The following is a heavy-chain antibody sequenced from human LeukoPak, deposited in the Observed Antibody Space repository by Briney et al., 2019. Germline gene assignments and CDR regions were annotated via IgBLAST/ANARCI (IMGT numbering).Heavy chain of an antibody. CDR3: ARQRDGYYFDY. D-gene: IGHD5-24*01. J-gene: IGHJ4*02. CDR2: IFPGDSDV. Sequence: GESLKISCKASGYTFTSYWIGWVRQMPGKGLEWMGIIFPGDSDVRYSPSFQGQVTISADKSIRTAFLQGSTLEAADTAMYYCARQRDGYYFDYWGQGTLVTVSS. CDR1: GYTFTSYW. V-gene: IGHV5-51*01.